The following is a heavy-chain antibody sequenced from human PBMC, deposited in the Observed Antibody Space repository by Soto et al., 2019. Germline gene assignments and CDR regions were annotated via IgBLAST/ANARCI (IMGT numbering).Heavy chain of an antibody. D-gene: IGHD6-6*01. V-gene: IGHV3-30*18. Sequence: GGSLRLSCAASGFTFSSYGMHWVRQAPGKGLEWVAVISYDGSNKYYADSVKGRFTISRDNSKNTLYLQMNSLRAEDTAVYYCAKYSSSFYYWAQGTLVPVSS. CDR2: ISYDGSNK. CDR3: AKYSSSFYY. CDR1: GFTFSSYG. J-gene: IGHJ4*02.